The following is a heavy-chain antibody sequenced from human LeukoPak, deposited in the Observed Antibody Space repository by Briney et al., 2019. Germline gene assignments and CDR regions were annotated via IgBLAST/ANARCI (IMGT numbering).Heavy chain of an antibody. CDR1: GFTFSSYS. V-gene: IGHV3-21*01. D-gene: IGHD6-13*01. CDR3: ARWTQQQLVLTYFDY. J-gene: IGHJ4*02. Sequence: GGSLRLSCAASGFTFSSYSMNWVRQAPGKGLEWVSSISSSSSYIYYADSVKGRFTISRDNAKNSLYLQMNSLRAEDTAVYYCARWTQQQLVLTYFDYWGQGTLVTVSS. CDR2: ISSSSSYI.